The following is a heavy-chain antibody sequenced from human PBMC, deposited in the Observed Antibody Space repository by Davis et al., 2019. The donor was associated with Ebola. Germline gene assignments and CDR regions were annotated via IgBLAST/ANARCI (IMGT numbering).Heavy chain of an antibody. D-gene: IGHD3-3*01. Sequence: GESLKISCAASGFTFSDYYMSWIRQAPGKGLEWVSAIHGNGAGAFYADSVKGRFTISRDNSKNTLYLEMNSARAEDTAIYYCAKDFTISTWGQGTLVTVSS. CDR1: GFTFSDYY. J-gene: IGHJ5*02. CDR3: AKDFTIST. V-gene: IGHV3-23*01. CDR2: IHGNGAGA.